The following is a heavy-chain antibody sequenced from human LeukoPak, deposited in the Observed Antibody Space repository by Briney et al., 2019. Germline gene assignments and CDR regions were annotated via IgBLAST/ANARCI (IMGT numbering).Heavy chain of an antibody. CDR3: ARDYDFWSGYSVTFDY. D-gene: IGHD3-3*01. CDR2: IYHSGST. J-gene: IGHJ4*02. Sequence: SETLSLTCAVSGYSISSGYYWGWIRQPPGKGLEWIGSIYHSGSTYYNPSLKSRVTISVDTSKNQFSLKLSSVTAADTAVYYCARDYDFWSGYSVTFDYWGQRTLVTVSS. CDR1: GYSISSGYY. V-gene: IGHV4-38-2*02.